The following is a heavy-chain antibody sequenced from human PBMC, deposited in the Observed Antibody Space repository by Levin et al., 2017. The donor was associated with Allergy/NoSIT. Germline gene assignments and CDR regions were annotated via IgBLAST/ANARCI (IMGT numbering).Heavy chain of an antibody. V-gene: IGHV4-59*01. CDR3: ASLSGTYSLDY. CDR1: GGSISSYY. J-gene: IGHJ4*02. Sequence: PSETLSLTCTVSGGSISSYYWSWIRQPPGKGLEYIGYIYYSGSTNYNPSLKSRVTISVATSKNQFSLKLSSVTAADTAVYDCASLSGTYSLDYWGQGTLVTVSS. CDR2: IYYSGST. D-gene: IGHD1-26*01.